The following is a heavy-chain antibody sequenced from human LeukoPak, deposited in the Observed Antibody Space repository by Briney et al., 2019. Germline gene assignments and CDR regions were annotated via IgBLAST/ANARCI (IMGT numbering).Heavy chain of an antibody. J-gene: IGHJ4*02. V-gene: IGHV1-2*02. CDR2: INPNSGGT. CDR1: GYTFTGYY. Sequence: GASVKVSCKASGYTFTGYYMHWVRQAPGQGLEWMGWINPNSGGTNYAQKFQGRVTMTRDTSTSTAYMELSRLRSDDTAVYYCARDYDILTGYYSSDLYFDYWGQGTLVTVSS. CDR3: ARDYDILTGYYSSDLYFDY. D-gene: IGHD3-9*01.